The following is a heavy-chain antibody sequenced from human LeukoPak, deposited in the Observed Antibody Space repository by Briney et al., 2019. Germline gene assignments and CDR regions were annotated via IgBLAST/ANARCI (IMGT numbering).Heavy chain of an antibody. D-gene: IGHD6-19*01. Sequence: GESLKISCNGSGYXFTSYWIGWVRQMPGKGLEWMVIIYPGDSDTRYSPSFQGQVTISADKSISTAYLQWSSLEASDTAMYYCASGSGWYGVGFLDYWGQGTLVTVSS. CDR2: IYPGDSDT. V-gene: IGHV5-51*01. CDR1: GYXFTSYW. J-gene: IGHJ4*02. CDR3: ASGSGWYGVGFLDY.